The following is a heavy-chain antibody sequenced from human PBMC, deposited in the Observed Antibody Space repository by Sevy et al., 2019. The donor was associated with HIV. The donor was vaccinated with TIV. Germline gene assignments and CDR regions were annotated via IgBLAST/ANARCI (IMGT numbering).Heavy chain of an antibody. CDR3: ARLPRSMSASDY. J-gene: IGHJ4*02. Sequence: SETLSLTCTVSGGSISSSSYYWGWLRQPPGKGLEWIGSNYYGGSTYYNPSLKSPVTISVDTSKNQFSLKLSSVTAADTAVYYCARLPRSMSASDYWGQGTLVTVSS. CDR2: NYYGGST. V-gene: IGHV4-39*01. CDR1: GGSISSSSYY.